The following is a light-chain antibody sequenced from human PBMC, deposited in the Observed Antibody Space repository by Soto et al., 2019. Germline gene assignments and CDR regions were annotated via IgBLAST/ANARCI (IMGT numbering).Light chain of an antibody. Sequence: DIQMTQSPSTLSATVGDRVLLTCRASQVMSGRVAWYQQKSGKAPKLLIFDVSSLESGVPSRFSGSGSGTEANLTISNLQPDDFAVYYCQQRSAWPLTFGGGTKVDIK. CDR3: QQRSAWPLT. CDR1: QVMSGR. CDR2: DVS. J-gene: IGKJ4*01. V-gene: IGKV1-5*01.